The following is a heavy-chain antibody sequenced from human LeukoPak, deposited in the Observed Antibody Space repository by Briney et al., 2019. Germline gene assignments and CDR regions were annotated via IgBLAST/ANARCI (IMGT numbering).Heavy chain of an antibody. Sequence: PGRSLRLSCAASGFTFTTHNMHWVRQAPGKGLEWVAIISNDGSRKYYAHSVEGRFTISRDNSKNTLYLQMDSLRAEDTAVYYCARDRAWNYFDYWGQGTLVTVSS. J-gene: IGHJ4*02. CDR2: ISNDGSRK. CDR1: GFTFTTHN. V-gene: IGHV3-30*03. D-gene: IGHD3-3*01. CDR3: ARDRAWNYFDY.